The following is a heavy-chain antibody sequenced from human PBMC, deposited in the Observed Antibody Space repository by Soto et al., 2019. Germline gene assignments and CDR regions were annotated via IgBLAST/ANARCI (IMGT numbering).Heavy chain of an antibody. V-gene: IGHV3-21*01. Sequence: EVQLVESGGGLVKPGGSLRFSCAASGFTFSSYSMNWVRQAPGKGLEWVSSISSSSSYIYYADSVKGRFTISRDNAKNSLYLQMNSLRAEDTAVYYCARVEAVAGTMGIWGQGTMVTVSS. CDR3: ARVEAVAGTMGI. CDR2: ISSSSSYI. CDR1: GFTFSSYS. D-gene: IGHD6-19*01. J-gene: IGHJ3*02.